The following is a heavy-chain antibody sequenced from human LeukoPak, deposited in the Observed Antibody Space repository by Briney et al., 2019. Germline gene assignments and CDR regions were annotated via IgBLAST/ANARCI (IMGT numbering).Heavy chain of an antibody. CDR1: GYTFTNYD. CDR2: MKPNSGET. Sequence: ASVKVSCKASGYTFTNYDLNWVRQATGQGLEWLGWMKPNSGETGYAQKFQGRVTMTTDTSTSTAYMELKSLRSDDTAVYYCAREDTGYSSGWYRNDYWGQGTLVTVSS. J-gene: IGHJ4*02. D-gene: IGHD6-19*01. CDR3: AREDTGYSSGWYRNDY. V-gene: IGHV1-8*01.